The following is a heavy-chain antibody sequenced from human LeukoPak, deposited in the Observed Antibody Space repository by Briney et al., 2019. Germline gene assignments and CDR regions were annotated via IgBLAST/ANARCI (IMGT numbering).Heavy chain of an antibody. Sequence: GGSLRLSCAASGFTFSSYIMNWVRQTPGKGLEWVSYISRSGSTIYFADSVNGRFTISRDNAKNSLYLQMNSLRAEDTAVYYCARDLSAVWFGEPYNWFDPWGQGTLVTVSS. D-gene: IGHD3-10*01. CDR1: GFTFSSYI. CDR2: ISRSGSTI. CDR3: ARDLSAVWFGEPYNWFDP. V-gene: IGHV3-48*04. J-gene: IGHJ5*02.